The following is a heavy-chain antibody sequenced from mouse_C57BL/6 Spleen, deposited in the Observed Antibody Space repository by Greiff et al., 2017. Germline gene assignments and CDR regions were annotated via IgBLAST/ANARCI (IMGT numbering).Heavy chain of an antibody. D-gene: IGHD2-1*01. CDR1: GYAFSSSW. CDR2: IYPGDGDT. CDR3: AREGYGNYWFAY. Sequence: LQESGPELVKPGASVKISCKASGYAFSSSWMNWVKQRPGKGLEWIGRIYPGDGDTNYNGKFKGKATLTADKSSSTAYMQLSSLTSEDSAVYFCAREGYGNYWFAYWGQGTLVTVSA. V-gene: IGHV1-82*01. J-gene: IGHJ3*01.